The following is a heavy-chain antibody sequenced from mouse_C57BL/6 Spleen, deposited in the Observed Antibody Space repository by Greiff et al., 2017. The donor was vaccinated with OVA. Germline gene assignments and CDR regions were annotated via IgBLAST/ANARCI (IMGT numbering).Heavy chain of an antibody. CDR2: ISDGGSYT. D-gene: IGHD4-1*01. V-gene: IGHV5-4*03. CDR3: ASSNWAYAMDY. CDR1: GFTFSSYA. J-gene: IGHJ4*01. Sequence: EVKLVESGGGLVKPGGSLKLSCAASGFTFSSYAMSWVRQTPEKRLEWVATISDGGSYTYYPDNVKGRFTISRDNAKNNLYLQMSHLKSEDTAMYYCASSNWAYAMDYWGQGTSVTVSS.